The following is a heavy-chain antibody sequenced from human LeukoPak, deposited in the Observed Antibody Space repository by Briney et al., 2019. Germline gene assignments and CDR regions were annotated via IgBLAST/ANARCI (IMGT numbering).Heavy chain of an antibody. V-gene: IGHV1-69*11. J-gene: IGHJ6*03. CDR1: GGVFTTYA. CDR2: IIPFLGTT. D-gene: IGHD6-13*01. CDR3: ARVRSSWDYYYYYMDV. Sequence: GAPVKVSCKASGGVFTTYAISWVRQAPGQGLEWMGSIIPFLGTTNYAQKFQGRVTITADEPTRTAYMELSSLRSEDTAVYYCARVRSSWDYYYYYMDVWGKGTTVTVSS.